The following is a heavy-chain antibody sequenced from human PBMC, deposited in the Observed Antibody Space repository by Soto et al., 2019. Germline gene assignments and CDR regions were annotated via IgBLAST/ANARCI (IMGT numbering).Heavy chain of an antibody. Sequence: QVQLVQSGAEVKKPGSSVKVSCKASGGTFSSYAINWVRQAPGQGLEWMGGIIPIFGTANHAQKFQGRVTITADESTSTAYMEGSSLRSEDTAVYYCGVSPGGDYYYGMDVWGQGTTVTVSS. CDR3: GVSPGGDYYYGMDV. CDR2: IIPIFGTA. D-gene: IGHD3-10*01. J-gene: IGHJ6*02. CDR1: GGTFSSYA. V-gene: IGHV1-69*12.